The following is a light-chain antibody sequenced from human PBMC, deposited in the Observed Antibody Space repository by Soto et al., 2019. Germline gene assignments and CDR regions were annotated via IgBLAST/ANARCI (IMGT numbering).Light chain of an antibody. Sequence: DIQMTQSPSTLSASVGDRVTITCRASQIISSWLAWYQQKPGKAPKGLIYKASTLQSGVPARFSGSGSGTDFTLTISSLQPDDFATYYCQQCNSYPPTFGQGTTVDIK. J-gene: IGKJ1*01. CDR3: QQCNSYPPT. V-gene: IGKV1-5*03. CDR2: KAS. CDR1: QIISSW.